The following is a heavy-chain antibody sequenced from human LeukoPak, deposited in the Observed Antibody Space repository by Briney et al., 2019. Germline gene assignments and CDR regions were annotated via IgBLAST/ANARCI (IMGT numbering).Heavy chain of an antibody. D-gene: IGHD3-10*01. CDR2: MNPNSGNT. CDR1: GYTFTSYD. J-gene: IGHJ5*02. V-gene: IGHV1-8*01. CDR3: ARGSRVLLWFGELSHNWFDP. Sequence: ASVKVSCKASGYTFTSYDINWVRQATGQGLEWMGWMNPNSGNTGYAQKFQGRVTMTRNTSISTAYMELSSLRSEDTAVYYCARGSRVLLWFGELSHNWFDPWGQGTLVTVSS.